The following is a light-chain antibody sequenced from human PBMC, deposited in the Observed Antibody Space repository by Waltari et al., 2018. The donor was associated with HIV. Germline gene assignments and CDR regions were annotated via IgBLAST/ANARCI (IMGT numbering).Light chain of an antibody. J-gene: IGKJ1*01. CDR1: QTINTT. V-gene: IGKV3-15*01. CDR2: GAS. Sequence: EIVMTQSPATLSVSPGESVTVSCRASQTINTTLAWYQQKPGQAPRLLIYGASTRDTGIPARFSGGGSGTEFTLTISSLQSEDFAIYYCQQYSNWPRTFGQGTQVEIK. CDR3: QQYSNWPRT.